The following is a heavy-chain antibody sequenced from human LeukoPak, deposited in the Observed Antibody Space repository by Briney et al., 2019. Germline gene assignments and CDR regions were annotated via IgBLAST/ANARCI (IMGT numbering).Heavy chain of an antibody. CDR1: GYSISSGYY. CDR3: ARWIEYSTGWYFGY. D-gene: IGHD6-19*01. J-gene: IGHJ4*02. V-gene: IGHV4-38-2*02. Sequence: SETLSLTCTVSGYSISSGYYWGWIRQPPGKGLEWIASIYPSGSTYYNSSLTSRVTISVDTSKNQFSLKLSSVTAADTAVYYCARWIEYSTGWYFGYWGQGTLVTVSS. CDR2: IYPSGST.